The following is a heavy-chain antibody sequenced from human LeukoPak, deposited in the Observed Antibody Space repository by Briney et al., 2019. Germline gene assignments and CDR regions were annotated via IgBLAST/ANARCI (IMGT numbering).Heavy chain of an antibody. Sequence: KSSQTLSLTCSVSGGSISSGDYYWSWIRQPPGRGLEWIGYIYYSGSTYYNPSLKSRVTISVDTSKNQFSLKLSSGTAADTAVYYCARECSSGWYDQDWFDPWGQGTLVTVSS. D-gene: IGHD6-19*01. V-gene: IGHV4-30-4*01. CDR2: IYYSGST. CDR3: ARECSSGWYDQDWFDP. CDR1: GGSISSGDYY. J-gene: IGHJ5*02.